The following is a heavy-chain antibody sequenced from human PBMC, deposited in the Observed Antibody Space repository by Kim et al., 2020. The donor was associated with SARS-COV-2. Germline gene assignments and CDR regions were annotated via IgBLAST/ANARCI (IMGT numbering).Heavy chain of an antibody. CDR1: GLTFSAYG. Sequence: GGSLRLSCEASGLTFSAYGMHWVRQAPEKTLEYVSAISSSGDQTFYADSVRGRFTISRDNSKNTLYLQMGSLRPEDTAVYYCARVGTKGHWYFDLWGRGTLVTVAS. CDR2: ISSSGDQT. V-gene: IGHV3-64*02. J-gene: IGHJ2*01. CDR3: ARVGTKGHWYFDL. D-gene: IGHD1-7*01.